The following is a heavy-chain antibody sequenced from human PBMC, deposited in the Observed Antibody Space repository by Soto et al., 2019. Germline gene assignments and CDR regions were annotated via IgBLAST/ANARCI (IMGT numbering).Heavy chain of an antibody. J-gene: IGHJ4*02. CDR1: GFTFSSYA. CDR3: AKPPYYYGSGSPEHTHYFDY. D-gene: IGHD3-10*01. CDR2: ISYDASKK. V-gene: IGHV3-30-3*02. Sequence: QVQLVESGGGVVQPGRSLRLSCAASGFTFSSYALHWVRQAPGKGLEWVAVISYDASKKYYADSVKGRFTISRDNSKNTLYLQMNSLRADDTAVYYCAKPPYYYGSGSPEHTHYFDYWGQGTLVTVSS.